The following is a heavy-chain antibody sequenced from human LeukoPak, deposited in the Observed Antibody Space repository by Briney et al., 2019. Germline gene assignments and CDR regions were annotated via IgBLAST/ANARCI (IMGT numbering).Heavy chain of an antibody. CDR1: GFTFSVYS. CDR2: ISSTEYKI. J-gene: IGHJ4*02. Sequence: PGGSLRLTCTASGFTFSVYSMNWDRQVPGKGPEWVASISSTEYKIRYADSVKGRFTVSRDNAKTRLFLEMRSLRVDDTAIYYCAKGPGGVGPMRVNLLGVVYSWGQGTLVTVRS. CDR3: AKGPGGVGPMRVNLLGVVYS. D-gene: IGHD3-3*01. V-gene: IGHV3-23*01.